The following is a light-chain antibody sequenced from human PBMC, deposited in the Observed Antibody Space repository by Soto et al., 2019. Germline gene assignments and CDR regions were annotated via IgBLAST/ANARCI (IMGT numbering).Light chain of an antibody. Sequence: QSALTQPASVSGSPGQSITISCTGTSSDVGDYNFVSWYQQHPGKAPKLMIYEVSNRPSGVSNRFSGSKSGNTASLTISGLHAEDEADYYCSSYTSSSTSVVFGGGPKLTVL. CDR2: EVS. CDR3: SSYTSSSTSVV. CDR1: SSDVGDYNF. J-gene: IGLJ2*01. V-gene: IGLV2-14*01.